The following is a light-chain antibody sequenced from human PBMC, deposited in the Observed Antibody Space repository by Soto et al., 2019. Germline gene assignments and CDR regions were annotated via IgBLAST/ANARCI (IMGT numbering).Light chain of an antibody. Sequence: EIVLTQSPGTLSLSPGERVTLSCRASQSVTSRHLAWYQQKPGQAPRLLIFAASGRPPTIPSRFSGSGSGTDFTLPISSLEAEDFAFYFCQQYHTSPYTFAQGTGLEIK. J-gene: IGKJ2*01. V-gene: IGKV3-20*01. CDR1: QSVTSRH. CDR2: AAS. CDR3: QQYHTSPYT.